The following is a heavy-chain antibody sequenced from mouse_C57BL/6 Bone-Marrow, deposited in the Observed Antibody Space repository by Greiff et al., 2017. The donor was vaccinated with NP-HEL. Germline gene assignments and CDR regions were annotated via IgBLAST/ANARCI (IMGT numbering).Heavy chain of an antibody. CDR2: ISDGGSYT. CDR3: ARSYEGYYGGFAY. D-gene: IGHD2-3*01. Sequence: EVKLVESGGGLVKPGGSLKLSCAASGFTFSSYAMSWVRQTPEKRLEWVATISDGGSYTYYPDNVTGRFTISRDNAKNNLYLQMSHMKSEDTAMYYCARSYEGYYGGFAYWGQGTLVTVSA. V-gene: IGHV5-4*03. CDR1: GFTFSSYA. J-gene: IGHJ3*01.